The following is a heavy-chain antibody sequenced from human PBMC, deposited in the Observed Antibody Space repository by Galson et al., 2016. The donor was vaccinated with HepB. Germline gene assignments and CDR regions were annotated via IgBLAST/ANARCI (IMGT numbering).Heavy chain of an antibody. D-gene: IGHD2-2*01. CDR2: IYSDGSA. J-gene: IGHJ4*02. Sequence: SLRLSCAASGFVVSTKYMSWVRQAPGKGLEWVSVIYSDGSAYYADSVKGRFTISRDISKNMVDLQMNNLRAEDTAVYYCARDQSGDCSTTKCWGPDYWGQGTLVTVSS. CDR3: ARDQSGDCSTTKCWGPDY. CDR1: GFVVSTKY. V-gene: IGHV3-66*02.